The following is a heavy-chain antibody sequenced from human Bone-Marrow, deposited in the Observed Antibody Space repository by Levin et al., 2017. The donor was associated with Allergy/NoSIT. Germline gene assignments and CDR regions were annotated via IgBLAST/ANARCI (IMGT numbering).Heavy chain of an antibody. V-gene: IGHV3-15*07. D-gene: IGHD5-18*01. J-gene: IGHJ3*02. CDR1: DFIFMSAW. Sequence: GGSLRLSCTASDFIFMSAWMNWVRQVPGRGLEWVGRIKSESDGGTTDYTAPVKGRFTISRDDSKNAVYLQINGLKTEDTAVYYCTTDRRGNSYGLEFDIWGQGTMVTVSS. CDR2: IKSESDGGTT. CDR3: TTDRRGNSYGLEFDI.